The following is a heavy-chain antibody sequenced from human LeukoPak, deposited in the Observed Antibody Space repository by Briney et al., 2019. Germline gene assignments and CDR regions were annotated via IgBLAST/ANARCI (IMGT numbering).Heavy chain of an antibody. Sequence: SQTLSLTCTVSGVSISSGSYYWSWIRQPAGKGLEWIGCIYTSGSTNYNPSLKSRVTISVDTSKNQFSLKLSSVTAADTAVYYCARDRAAINWFDPWGQGTLVTVSS. J-gene: IGHJ5*02. CDR1: GVSISSGSYY. V-gene: IGHV4-61*02. CDR2: IYTSGST. CDR3: ARDRAAINWFDP. D-gene: IGHD2-2*01.